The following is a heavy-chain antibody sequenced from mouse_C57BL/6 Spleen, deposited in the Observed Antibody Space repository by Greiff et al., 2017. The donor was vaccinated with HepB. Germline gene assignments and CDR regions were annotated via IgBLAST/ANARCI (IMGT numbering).Heavy chain of an antibody. CDR1: GYAFSSSW. CDR2: IYPGDGDT. J-gene: IGHJ3*01. D-gene: IGHD3-3*01. CDR3: AREGAGRRGWFAY. V-gene: IGHV1-82*01. Sequence: VQLQQSGPELVKPGASVKISCKASGYAFSSSWMNWVNQRPGKGLEWIGRIYPGDGDTNYNGKFKGKATLAADKSSSTAYMQLSSLTSEDAAVYFCAREGAGRRGWFAYWGQGTLVTVSA.